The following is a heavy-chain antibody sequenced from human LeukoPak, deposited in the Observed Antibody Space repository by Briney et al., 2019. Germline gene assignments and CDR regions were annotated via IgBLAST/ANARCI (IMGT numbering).Heavy chain of an antibody. V-gene: IGHV1-2*02. CDR1: GYTSTGYY. Sequence: ASVKVSCKASGYTSTGYYMHWVRLVPGQGLEWMGWIIPNSGGTKYGQKFQGRVTMTRDTSISTAYMELSRLRSDDTAVYYCARSYYYGSLNWFDPWGQGTLVTVSS. D-gene: IGHD3-10*01. CDR3: ARSYYYGSLNWFDP. J-gene: IGHJ5*02. CDR2: IIPNSGGT.